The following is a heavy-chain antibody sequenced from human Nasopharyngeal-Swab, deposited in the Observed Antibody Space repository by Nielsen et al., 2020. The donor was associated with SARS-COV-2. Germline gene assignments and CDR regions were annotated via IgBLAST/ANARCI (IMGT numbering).Heavy chain of an antibody. J-gene: IGHJ5*02. CDR2: IYSGGST. V-gene: IGHV3-66*01. CDR3: ARDGTGTTRKNGWFDP. Sequence: GEALKISWAASGITVSSNYMSWGRQAPGKGLEWVSVIYSGGSTYYADSVKGRFTISRDNPKNTLYLQMNSLRAEDTAVYYCARDGTGTTRKNGWFDPWGQGTLVTVSS. D-gene: IGHD1-1*01. CDR1: GITVSSNY.